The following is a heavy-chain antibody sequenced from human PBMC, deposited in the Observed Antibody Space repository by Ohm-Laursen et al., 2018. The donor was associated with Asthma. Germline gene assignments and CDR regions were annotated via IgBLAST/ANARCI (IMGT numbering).Heavy chain of an antibody. Sequence: SLRLSCSASGFTFRSYAMHWVRQAPGKGLEWVAVISYDGSNKYYADSVKGRFTISRDNAKTSLYVQMNSLRDEDTAVYYCARGTSSARPNHYYYGFDVWGQGTTVTVSS. CDR3: ARGTSSARPNHYYYGFDV. J-gene: IGHJ6*02. CDR1: GFTFRSYA. V-gene: IGHV3-30*04. D-gene: IGHD3-10*01. CDR2: ISYDGSNK.